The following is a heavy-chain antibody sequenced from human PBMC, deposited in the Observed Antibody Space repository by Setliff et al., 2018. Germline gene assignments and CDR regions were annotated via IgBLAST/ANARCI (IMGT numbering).Heavy chain of an antibody. CDR2: IFQSGNT. J-gene: IGHJ6*02. CDR3: ATLLANYGSGMDV. CDR1: GSSIISDYY. D-gene: IGHD3-10*01. Sequence: PSETLSLTCAVSGSSIISDYYWVRIRQPPGRGLEWIGSIFQSGNTYCNPSLKSRVTISVDTSKNQFSLKVNSVTAADTAVYYCATLLANYGSGMDVWGQGTTVTVS. V-gene: IGHV4-38-2*01.